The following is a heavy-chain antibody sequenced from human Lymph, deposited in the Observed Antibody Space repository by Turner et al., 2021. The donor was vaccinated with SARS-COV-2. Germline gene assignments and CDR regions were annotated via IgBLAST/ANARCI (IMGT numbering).Heavy chain of an antibody. CDR2: FDPDDGKT. CDR3: ATDRSSGWPHYYYYTMDV. J-gene: IGHJ6*02. D-gene: IGHD6-19*01. Sequence: QVQLVQSGAEVQKPGASVKVSCKVSGYTLTELSMHWVRQAPGKGLEWMGWFDPDDGKTSYAQKFQGRDTMTEITATDSDYMELSSLRSEDTAVYYCATDRSSGWPHYYYYTMDVWGQGTTVTVSS. CDR1: GYTLTELS. V-gene: IGHV1-24*01.